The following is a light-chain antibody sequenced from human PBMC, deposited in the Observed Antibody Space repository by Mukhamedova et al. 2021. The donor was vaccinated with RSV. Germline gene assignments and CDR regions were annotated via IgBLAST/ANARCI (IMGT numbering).Light chain of an antibody. J-gene: IGLJ3*02. Sequence: SGDALAKQYGYWYQQKPGQAPFLLIYKDTERPSGVPERFSGSSSGTTVTLTMSGVQAEDEADYYCQSADSSGTYVVFGGGTKLTV. CDR1: ALAKQY. CDR3: QSADSSGTYVV. V-gene: IGLV3-25*03. CDR2: KDT.